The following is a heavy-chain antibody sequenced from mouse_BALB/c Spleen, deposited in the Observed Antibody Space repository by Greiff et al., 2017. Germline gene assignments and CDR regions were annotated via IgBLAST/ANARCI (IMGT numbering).Heavy chain of an antibody. CDR1: GYSFTGYY. D-gene: IGHD3-2*01. CDR2: INPYNGAT. V-gene: IGHV1-31*01. CDR3: AWGGQLGPGGYAMDY. J-gene: IGHJ4*01. Sequence: EVKLMESGPELVKPGASVKISCKASGYSFTGYYMHWVKQSHVKSLEWIGRINPYNGATSYNQNFKNKASLTVDKSSSTAYMELHSLTSEDSAVYYCAWGGQLGPGGYAMDYWGQGTSVTVSS.